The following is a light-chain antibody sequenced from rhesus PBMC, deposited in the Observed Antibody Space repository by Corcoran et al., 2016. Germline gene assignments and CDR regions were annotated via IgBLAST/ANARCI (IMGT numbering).Light chain of an antibody. J-gene: IGKJ2*01. CDR1: QGITSW. CDR3: QQYNSAPYS. V-gene: IGKV1-21*01. Sequence: QMTQSPSALSASVGDRVTITCRASQGITSWLAWYQQKPGKAPKLLIYQESSLQSGATSRFSGSGSGADFSLTISSLQPEDFASYYCQQYNSAPYSFGQGTKVEIK. CDR2: QES.